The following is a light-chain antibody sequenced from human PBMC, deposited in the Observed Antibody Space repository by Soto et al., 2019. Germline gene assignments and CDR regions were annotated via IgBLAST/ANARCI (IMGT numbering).Light chain of an antibody. CDR2: DAF. CDR3: QQYNGNSQT. CDR1: QTISSW. Sequence: DIQMTQSPSTLSAFVGDRVTITCRASQTISSWLAWYQQKPGKAPKLLIYDAFSLQSGVPSRFSGSGPGTEFTLTISSLQPDDFATYYCQQYNGNSQTFGQGTKVDIK. J-gene: IGKJ1*01. V-gene: IGKV1-5*01.